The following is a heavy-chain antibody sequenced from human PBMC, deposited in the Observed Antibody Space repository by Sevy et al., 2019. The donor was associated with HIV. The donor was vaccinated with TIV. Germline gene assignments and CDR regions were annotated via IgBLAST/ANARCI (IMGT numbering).Heavy chain of an antibody. Sequence: GGSLRLSCAASGFTFSDYFMGWVRQAPGRELEWVANINQDGSQKNYVDSVKGRFTISRDNAKNSLYLQMNRLRVDDTAVYYCARELWPGDYWGQGTLVTVSS. J-gene: IGHJ4*02. V-gene: IGHV3-7*01. CDR1: GFTFSDYF. CDR2: INQDGSQK. D-gene: IGHD2-21*01. CDR3: ARELWPGDY.